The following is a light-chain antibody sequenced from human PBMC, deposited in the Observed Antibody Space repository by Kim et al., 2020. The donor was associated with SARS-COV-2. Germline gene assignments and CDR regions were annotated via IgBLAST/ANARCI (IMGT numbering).Light chain of an antibody. V-gene: IGKV1-17*01. CDR1: QSMRND. J-gene: IGKJ1*01. CDR3: LQHNSDPRT. CDR2: AAS. Sequence: ASVGETVTISFRESQSMRNDIGWDQQKPGKAPQRLFYAASSLQSGVPSRFSGSGSGTEFTLSISRLQTEDFANYYCLQHNSDPRTFGQGTKVDIK.